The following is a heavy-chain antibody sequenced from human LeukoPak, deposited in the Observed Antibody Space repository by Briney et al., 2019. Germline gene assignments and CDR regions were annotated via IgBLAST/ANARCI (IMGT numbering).Heavy chain of an antibody. CDR2: IYYSGST. V-gene: IGHV4-30-4*01. CDR3: ARERVTWIQLEYYFDY. Sequence: SQTLSLTCTVSGGSISSGDYYWRWIRQPPGKGLEWIVYIYYSGSTYYNPYLKSRVTISVDTSKNQFSLKLSSVTAADTAVYYCARERVTWIQLEYYFDYWGQGTLVTVS. D-gene: IGHD5-18*01. J-gene: IGHJ4*02. CDR1: GGSISSGDYY.